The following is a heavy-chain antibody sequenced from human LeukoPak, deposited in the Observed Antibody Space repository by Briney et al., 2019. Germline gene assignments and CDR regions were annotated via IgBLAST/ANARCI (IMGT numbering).Heavy chain of an antibody. CDR2: INPNGGSP. CDR3: ARDPRLSSGYSTGILWYFDL. J-gene: IGHJ2*01. Sequence: ASVKVSCKASGYTFTDFYMHWVRQAPGQGPEWMGIINPNGGSPSYAQKFQGRVTMTRDTSTSTVYMELSSLRSDDTAMYYCARDPRLSSGYSTGILWYFDLWGRGTLVTVSS. CDR1: GYTFTDFY. V-gene: IGHV1-46*01. D-gene: IGHD3-22*01.